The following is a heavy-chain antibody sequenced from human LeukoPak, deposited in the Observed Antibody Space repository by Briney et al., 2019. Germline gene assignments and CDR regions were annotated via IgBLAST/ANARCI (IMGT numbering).Heavy chain of an antibody. V-gene: IGHV3-23*01. D-gene: IGHD6-13*01. CDR2: ISDNGGST. J-gene: IGHJ4*02. CDR3: AKKDSSTWYDY. CDR1: GFTFSRYG. Sequence: GGSLRLSCVASGFTFSRYGMNWVRQAPGKGLECVSTISDNGGSTYYADSVTGRFTISRDNSKNTLYLQMNSLRAEDTAIYFCAKKDSSTWYDYWGQGTLVTVSS.